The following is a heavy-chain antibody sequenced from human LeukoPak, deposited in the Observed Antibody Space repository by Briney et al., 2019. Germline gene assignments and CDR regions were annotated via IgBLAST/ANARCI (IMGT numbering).Heavy chain of an antibody. J-gene: IGHJ4*02. CDR1: GCSFTNYG. D-gene: IGHD6-13*01. CDR2: ISAYKGNT. Sequence: ASVKVSCKASGCSFTNYGISWVRQAPGQGLEWMGWISAYKGNTNYAQRLQGRVTMTTDTSTSTAYMELRSLRSDDTAVYYCARDERDSSSWYGFDYWGQGTLVTVSS. V-gene: IGHV1-18*01. CDR3: ARDERDSSSWYGFDY.